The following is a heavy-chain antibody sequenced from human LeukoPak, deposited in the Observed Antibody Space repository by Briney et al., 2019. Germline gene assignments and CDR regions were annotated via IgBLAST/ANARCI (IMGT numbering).Heavy chain of an antibody. J-gene: IGHJ6*02. V-gene: IGHV1-46*01. D-gene: IGHD2-15*01. CDR2: INPSGTGT. CDR3: ARDGSGGGSLSDFYYYYGMDV. CDR1: GYTFTRYY. Sequence: EASVKVSCKASGYTFTRYYMHWVRQAPGQGLEWVGMINPSGTGTSYAQKFQGRVTMTRDTSTSTAYMELRSLRSDDTAVYYCARDGSGGGSLSDFYYYYGMDVWGQGTTVTVSS.